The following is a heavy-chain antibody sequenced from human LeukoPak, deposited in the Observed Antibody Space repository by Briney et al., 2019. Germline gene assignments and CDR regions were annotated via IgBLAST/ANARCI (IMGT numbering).Heavy chain of an antibody. CDR2: ITGSGSST. CDR3: AKSGGVSSSSGSYSFDY. D-gene: IGHD3-10*01. V-gene: IGHV3-23*01. Sequence: GGSLRLSCAASGFTFNDYAINWVRQAPGKGLEWVSGITGSGSSTYYADSVKGRFTISRDNSKNTLYLQMSSLRAEDTAVYYCAKSGGVSSSSGSYSFDYWGQGTLVTVSS. J-gene: IGHJ4*02. CDR1: GFTFNDYA.